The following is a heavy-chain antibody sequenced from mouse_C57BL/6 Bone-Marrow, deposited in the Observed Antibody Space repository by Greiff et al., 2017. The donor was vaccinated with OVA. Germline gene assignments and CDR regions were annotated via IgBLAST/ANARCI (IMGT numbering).Heavy chain of an antibody. Sequence: EVQVVESGGGLVKPGGSLKLSCAASGFTFSSYAMSWVRQTPEKRLEWVATISDGGSYTYYPDNVKGRFTISRDNAKNNLYLQMSHLKSEDTAMYYCARDRAYPYYFDYWGQGTTLTVSS. CDR1: GFTFSSYA. D-gene: IGHD3-1*01. V-gene: IGHV5-4*01. CDR2: ISDGGSYT. J-gene: IGHJ2*01. CDR3: ARDRAYPYYFDY.